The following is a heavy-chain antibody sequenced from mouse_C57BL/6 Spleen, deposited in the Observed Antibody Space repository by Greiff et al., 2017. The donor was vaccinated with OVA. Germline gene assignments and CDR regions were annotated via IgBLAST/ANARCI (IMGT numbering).Heavy chain of an antibody. CDR3: AKLLQYSYYAMDY. D-gene: IGHD1-1*01. CDR1: GYTFTSYW. J-gene: IGHJ4*01. Sequence: QVQLQQPGAELVKPGASVKLSCKASGYTFTSYWMHWVKQRPGQGLEWIGMIHPNSGSTNYNEKFKSKATLTVDKSSSTAYMQLSGLTSEDSAVYYCAKLLQYSYYAMDYWGQGTSVTVSS. CDR2: IHPNSGST. V-gene: IGHV1-64*01.